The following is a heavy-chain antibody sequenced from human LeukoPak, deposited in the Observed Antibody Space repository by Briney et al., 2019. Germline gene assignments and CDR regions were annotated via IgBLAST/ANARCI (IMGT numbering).Heavy chain of an antibody. V-gene: IGHV1-69*08. CDR3: AKDRCTGDYCYHDH. CDR2: ISPLLGTT. Sequence: SVKVSFKASGGTFSNDPISWLRQAPGQRLEWMGNISPLLGTTLYTQEFQGRVTITTFKATNTIYMDLYSLISDDTVIYYCAKDRCTGDYCYHDHWGQGTLVTVSS. CDR1: GGTFSNDP. J-gene: IGHJ4*02. D-gene: IGHD2-8*02.